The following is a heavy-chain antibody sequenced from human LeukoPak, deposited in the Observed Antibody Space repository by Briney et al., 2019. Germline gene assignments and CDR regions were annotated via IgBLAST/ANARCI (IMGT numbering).Heavy chain of an antibody. J-gene: IGHJ1*01. CDR2: IKQDGSEK. CDR1: GFTFSTYW. Sequence: GGSLRLSCAASGFTFSTYWMSWVRQAPGKGLEWVANIKQDGSEKNYVDSVKGRFTISRDNAKNSLSLRMNSLSAEDTAVYYCATGYSSGWYFYFQHWGQGSLVSVSS. D-gene: IGHD6-19*01. CDR3: ATGYSSGWYFYFQH. V-gene: IGHV3-7*01.